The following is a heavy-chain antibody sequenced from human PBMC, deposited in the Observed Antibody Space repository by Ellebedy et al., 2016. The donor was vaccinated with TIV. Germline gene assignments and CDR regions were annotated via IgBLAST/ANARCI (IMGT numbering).Heavy chain of an antibody. V-gene: IGHV4-31*03. J-gene: IGHJ5*02. Sequence: SETLSLXXTVSGGSISSGSYYWSWIRQHPGKGLEWIGYIYYSGSTYYNPSLKSRVSISVDTSKNQFSLKLRFATAADTAIYYCARAYYYGSGEPSWFDPWGPGTLVTVSS. CDR3: ARAYYYGSGEPSWFDP. CDR1: GGSISSGSYY. D-gene: IGHD3-10*01. CDR2: IYYSGST.